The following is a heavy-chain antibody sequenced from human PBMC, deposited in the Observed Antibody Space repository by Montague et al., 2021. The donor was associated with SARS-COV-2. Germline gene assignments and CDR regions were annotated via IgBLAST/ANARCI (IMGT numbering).Heavy chain of an antibody. D-gene: IGHD3-3*01. CDR2: IYSGGSSP. CDR1: GFTVSSYA. J-gene: IGHJ6*02. V-gene: IGHV3-23*03. CDR3: AKDLEEFITIFGVVTKSPLGRDV. Sequence: SLRLSCAASGFTVSSYALSWVRQAPGKGLEWVSVIYSGGSSPYYAYSXXVLFPISRDNSKNTLYLQMNSLRAEDTAVSYCAKDLEEFITIFGVVTKSPLGRDVWGQGTTVTVSS.